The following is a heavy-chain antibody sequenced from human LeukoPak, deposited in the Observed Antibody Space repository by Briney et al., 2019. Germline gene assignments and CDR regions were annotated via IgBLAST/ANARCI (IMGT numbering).Heavy chain of an antibody. Sequence: GGSLRLSCAASGFTFSDYYMSWIRQAPGKGLEWVSYISSSGSTIYYADSVKGRFTISRDNAKNSLYLQMNGLRAEDTAVYYCARGEGTMIVVVTPFDYRGQGTLVTVSS. D-gene: IGHD3-22*01. J-gene: IGHJ4*02. CDR1: GFTFSDYY. V-gene: IGHV3-11*01. CDR3: ARGEGTMIVVVTPFDY. CDR2: ISSSGSTI.